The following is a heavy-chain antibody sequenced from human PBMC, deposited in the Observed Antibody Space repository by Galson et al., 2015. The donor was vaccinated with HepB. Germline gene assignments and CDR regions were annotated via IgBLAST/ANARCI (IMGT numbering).Heavy chain of an antibody. Sequence: ETLSLTCAVSGDSISNDRWWSWVRQPPGEGLEWIGEAYHSGGTNYRPSLKSRVTISVDKSKNQFSLKLTSVTAADTAVYYCARAKEGRGYFDYWGQGTLVTVAS. D-gene: IGHD3-10*01. J-gene: IGHJ4*02. CDR2: AYHSGGT. CDR1: GDSISNDRW. CDR3: ARAKEGRGYFDY. V-gene: IGHV4-4*02.